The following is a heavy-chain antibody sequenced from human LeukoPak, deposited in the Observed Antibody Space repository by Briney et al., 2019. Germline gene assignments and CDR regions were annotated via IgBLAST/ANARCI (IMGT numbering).Heavy chain of an antibody. V-gene: IGHV3-23*01. CDR2: ISGSGGST. D-gene: IGHD1-26*01. CDR1: GFTFSSYA. J-gene: IGHJ4*02. CDR3: AKDLREATGPFDY. Sequence: GGSLRLSCAASGFTFSSYAMSWVRQAPGKGLEWVSAISGSGGSTYYADSVKGRFTISRDNSKNTLYLQMNGLRAEDTAVYYCAKDLREATGPFDYWGQGTLVTVSS.